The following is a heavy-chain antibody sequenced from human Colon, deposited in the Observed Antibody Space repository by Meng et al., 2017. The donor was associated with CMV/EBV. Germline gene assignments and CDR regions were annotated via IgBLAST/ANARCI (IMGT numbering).Heavy chain of an antibody. Sequence: ITLKEAGPTLVKPTQTITLTCTFSGFSLRTIGMGVGWTRQPPGKALEWLGVIYWDDDKRYRPSLTSRLPITKDTSKNQVVLTMTNLDPLDTATYYCAHRPYGSGSYFFDYWGQGTLVTVPS. D-gene: IGHD3-10*01. V-gene: IGHV2-5*06. CDR2: IYWDDDK. CDR3: AHRPYGSGSYFFDY. CDR1: GFSLRTIGMG. J-gene: IGHJ4*02.